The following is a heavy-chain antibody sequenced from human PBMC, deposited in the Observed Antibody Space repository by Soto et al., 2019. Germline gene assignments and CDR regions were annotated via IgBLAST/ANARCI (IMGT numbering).Heavy chain of an antibody. D-gene: IGHD6-6*01. Sequence: GXSVKVSWRASGYAFTSYGISSVRQAPGQGLEWMGWISAYNGNTNYAQKLQGRVTMTTDTSTSTAYMELRSLRSDDTAVYYCARLSAARPAWIDYWGQGTLVTVSS. CDR1: GYAFTSYG. CDR3: ARLSAARPAWIDY. J-gene: IGHJ4*02. V-gene: IGHV1-18*04. CDR2: ISAYNGNT.